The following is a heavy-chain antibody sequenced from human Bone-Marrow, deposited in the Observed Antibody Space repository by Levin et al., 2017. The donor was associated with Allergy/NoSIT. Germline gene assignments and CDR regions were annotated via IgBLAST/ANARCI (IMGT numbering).Heavy chain of an antibody. V-gene: IGHV3-11*01. CDR2: ISGGGETT. Sequence: GGSLRLSCAVSGFTFTYYYMTWIRQSPGKGLEWLAYISGGGETTYYADSVKGRFTISRDNSKKSLSLQMNSLSAEDTATYYCARGNYIADYWGQGTLVTVSS. J-gene: IGHJ4*02. CDR3: ARGNYIADY. CDR1: GFTFTYYY. D-gene: IGHD1-7*01.